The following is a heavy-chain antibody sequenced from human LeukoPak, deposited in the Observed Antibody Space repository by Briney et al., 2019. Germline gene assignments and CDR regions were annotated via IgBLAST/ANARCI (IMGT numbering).Heavy chain of an antibody. V-gene: IGHV3-53*01. J-gene: IGHJ3*02. CDR1: GITVSSNY. CDR3: ARDLAHTQSFDI. CDR2: IYSGGST. D-gene: IGHD2-2*02. Sequence: GGSLRLSCAASGITVSSNYMNWVRQAPGKGLEWVSVIYSGGSTYYADSVKGRFTISRDNPKNTVYLQMNSLRAEDTAVYYCARDLAHTQSFDIWGRGTMVTVSS.